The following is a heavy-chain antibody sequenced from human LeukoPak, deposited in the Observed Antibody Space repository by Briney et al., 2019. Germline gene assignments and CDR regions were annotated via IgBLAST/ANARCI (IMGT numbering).Heavy chain of an antibody. J-gene: IGHJ4*02. CDR3: ARAPEFSSGWLLDY. Sequence: MASETLSLTCTVSGGSISSYYWSWIRQPAGKGLEWIGRIYISGSTNYNPSLKSRVTMSVDTSKNQFSLKLSSVTAADTAMYYCARAPEFSSGWLLDYWGQGTLVTVSS. CDR2: IYISGST. V-gene: IGHV4-4*07. CDR1: GGSISSYY. D-gene: IGHD6-19*01.